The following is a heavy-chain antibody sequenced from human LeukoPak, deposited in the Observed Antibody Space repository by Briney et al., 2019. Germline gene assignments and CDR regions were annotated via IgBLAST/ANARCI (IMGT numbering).Heavy chain of an antibody. CDR3: ARGWDCSGGSCNSGVPHFDY. CDR1: GGSFSGYY. J-gene: IGHJ4*02. Sequence: SETLSLTCGVYGGSFSGYYWSWIRQSPGKGLEWIAEINHNGSTNYSPSLKSRATISVDMSKNQIFLNLRSVTAADTAVYYCARGWDCSGGSCNSGVPHFDYWGQGSLVTVSS. CDR2: INHNGST. V-gene: IGHV4-34*01. D-gene: IGHD2-15*01.